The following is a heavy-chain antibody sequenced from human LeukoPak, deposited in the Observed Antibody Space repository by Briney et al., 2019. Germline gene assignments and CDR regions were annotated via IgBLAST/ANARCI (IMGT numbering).Heavy chain of an antibody. V-gene: IGHV4-34*01. Sequence: PSETLSLTCAVYGGSFSGYYWSWIRQPPAKGLEWIGEINHSGSTNYNPSLNSRVTISVETSKNQFSLTLSSVTAAETAVYYCARGPMIVVVITIRNWFDPWGQGTLVTVSS. D-gene: IGHD3-22*01. CDR1: GGSFSGYY. J-gene: IGHJ5*02. CDR2: INHSGST. CDR3: ARGPMIVVVITIRNWFDP.